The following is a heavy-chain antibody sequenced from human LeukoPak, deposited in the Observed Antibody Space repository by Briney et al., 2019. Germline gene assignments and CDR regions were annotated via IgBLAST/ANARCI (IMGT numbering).Heavy chain of an antibody. D-gene: IGHD1-7*01. Sequence: QAGGSLRVSCAAPGFTFTASETYWGRQTPGKGLVWVSRIIIDGTVTNYADSVKGRFTISRDHAKNTLYLQMNSLSAEDTAVYSCARGNYGFDYWGQGTLVTVSS. J-gene: IGHJ4*02. V-gene: IGHV3-74*01. CDR3: ARGNYGFDY. CDR1: GFTFTASE. CDR2: IIIDGTVT.